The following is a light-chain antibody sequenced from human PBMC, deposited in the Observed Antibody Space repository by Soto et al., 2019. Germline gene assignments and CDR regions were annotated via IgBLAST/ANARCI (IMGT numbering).Light chain of an antibody. V-gene: IGKV4-1*01. Sequence: DIVMTQSPDSLAVSLGERATINCKSSQSVLYSSNNKNYLAWYQQKPGQPPKLLIYWASTRESGVPDRFSGSGSGTDFTLTISSLQAEDVAVYYCQQYYSTPQWTFGQGTKGDIK. CDR1: QSVLYSSNNKNY. CDR2: WAS. CDR3: QQYYSTPQWT. J-gene: IGKJ1*01.